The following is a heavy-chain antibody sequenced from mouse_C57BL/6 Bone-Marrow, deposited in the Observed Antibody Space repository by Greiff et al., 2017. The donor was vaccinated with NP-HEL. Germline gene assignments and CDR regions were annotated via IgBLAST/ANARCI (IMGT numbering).Heavy chain of an antibody. CDR1: GYTFTDYE. J-gene: IGHJ3*01. D-gene: IGHD2-5*01. Sequence: QVQLQQSGAELVRPGASVTLSCKASGYTFTDYEMHWVKQTPVHGLEWIGAIDPETGGTAYNQKFKGKAILTADKSSSTAYMELRSLTSEDSAVYYCTRRGLDSTPFAYWGQGTLVTVSA. CDR3: TRRGLDSTPFAY. V-gene: IGHV1-15*01. CDR2: IDPETGGT.